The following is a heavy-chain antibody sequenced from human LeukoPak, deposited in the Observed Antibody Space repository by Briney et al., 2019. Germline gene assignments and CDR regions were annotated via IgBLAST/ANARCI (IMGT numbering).Heavy chain of an antibody. CDR2: IYYSGST. J-gene: IGHJ4*02. CDR3: AGRDGYNPYYFDY. D-gene: IGHD5-24*01. CDR1: GGSISSSSSY. V-gene: IGHV4-61*05. Sequence: SETLSLTCTVSGGSISSSSSYSGWLRQPPGTGLEWIGYIYYSGSTNYNPSLKSRVTISVDTSKNQFSLKLSSVTAADTAVYYCAGRDGYNPYYFDYWGQGTLVTVSS.